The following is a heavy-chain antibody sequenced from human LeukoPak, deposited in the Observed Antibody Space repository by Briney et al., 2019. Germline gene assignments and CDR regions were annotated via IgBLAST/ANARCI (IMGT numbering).Heavy chain of an antibody. CDR1: GFSFSDYY. CDR2: ISSSGRTI. Sequence: PGGSLRLSCAASGFSFSDYYTGWIRQAPGKGLEWVSYISSSGRTIYYGDSVKGRFTISRDNAKNSLYLQMKSLRAEDTAVYYCARDHDSSGYYYVTWGQGTLVTVSS. CDR3: ARDHDSSGYYYVT. D-gene: IGHD3-22*01. J-gene: IGHJ5*02. V-gene: IGHV3-11*01.